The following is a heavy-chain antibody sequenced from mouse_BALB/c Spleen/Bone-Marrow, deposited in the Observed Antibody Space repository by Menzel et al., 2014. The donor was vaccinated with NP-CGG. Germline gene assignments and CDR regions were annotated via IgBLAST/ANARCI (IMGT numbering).Heavy chain of an antibody. CDR3: GRGDGSMDY. J-gene: IGHJ4*01. CDR1: ELTYSSYG. V-gene: IGHV5-6*02. CDR2: ISGGDAYN. D-gene: IGHD3-3*01. Sequence: DVKLVESGGDLVKPGGSLKLSCAASELTYSSYGMSWVRQTPDKKLEWVATISGGDAYNYYPDSVKGRFTISRDSAKNILYLQMSSLKSEDTAMYYCGRGDGSMDYWGQGTSVTVSS.